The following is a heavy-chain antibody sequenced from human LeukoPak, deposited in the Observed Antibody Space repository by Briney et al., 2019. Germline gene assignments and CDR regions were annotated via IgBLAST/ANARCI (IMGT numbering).Heavy chain of an antibody. Sequence: GGSLRLSCAASGFTFSSYSMNWVRQAPGKGLEWVSSISSSSSYIYYADSVKGQFTISRDNAKNSLYLQMNSLRAEDTAVYYCARDCSGGSCYSDYYYYYMDVWGKGTTVTVSS. CDR1: GFTFSSYS. D-gene: IGHD2-15*01. CDR3: ARDCSGGSCYSDYYYYYMDV. CDR2: ISSSSSYI. V-gene: IGHV3-21*01. J-gene: IGHJ6*03.